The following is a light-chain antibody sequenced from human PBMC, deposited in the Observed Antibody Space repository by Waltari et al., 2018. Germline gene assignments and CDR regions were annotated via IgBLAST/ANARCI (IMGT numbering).Light chain of an antibody. V-gene: IGLV2-23*02. J-gene: IGLJ3*02. CDR2: EVI. CDR3: CSYAGRNIWV. Sequence: QSALTQPASVSGSPGQSITIPCTGTRSAFGFYNLVSWYQQHPDKAPKLMVYEVIERPSGVSTRFSGSKSGNTASLTISGLQAEDEADYYCCSYAGRNIWVFGGGTKVTVL. CDR1: RSAFGFYNL.